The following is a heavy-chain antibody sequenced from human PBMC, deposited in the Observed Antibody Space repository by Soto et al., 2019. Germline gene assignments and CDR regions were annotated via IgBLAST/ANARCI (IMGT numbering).Heavy chain of an antibody. D-gene: IGHD1-26*01. Sequence: PGGSLRLSCAASGFTFSSYSMSWVRQAPGKGLEWVSGISGSGGSTYYADSVKGRFTISRDNSKNTLYLQMNSLRAEDTAVYYCVKDSSIVGATSWFDPWGQGTLVTVSS. CDR3: VKDSSIVGATSWFDP. CDR2: ISGSGGST. V-gene: IGHV3-23*01. J-gene: IGHJ5*02. CDR1: GFTFSSYS.